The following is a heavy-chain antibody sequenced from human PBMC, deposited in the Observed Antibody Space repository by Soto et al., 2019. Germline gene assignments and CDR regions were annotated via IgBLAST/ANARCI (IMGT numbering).Heavy chain of an antibody. D-gene: IGHD6-19*01. Sequence: QVQLVQSGAEVKKPGSSVKVSCKASGGTFSSYAISWVRQAPGQGLEWMGGSIPIFGTANYAQKLQGRVTITADESTSTAYMELSSLRSEDTAVYYCARVSSGWYYFDYWGQGTLVTVSS. CDR1: GGTFSSYA. CDR3: ARVSSGWYYFDY. CDR2: SIPIFGTA. J-gene: IGHJ4*02. V-gene: IGHV1-69*12.